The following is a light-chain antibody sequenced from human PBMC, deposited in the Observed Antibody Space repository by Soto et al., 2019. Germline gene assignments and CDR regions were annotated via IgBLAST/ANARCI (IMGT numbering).Light chain of an antibody. Sequence: QAASVSGSPGQSITISCTGTSSDVGSYNLVSWYQQHPGEAPKLMIYEVSKRPSGVSNRFSGSKSGNTASLTISGLQAEDEADYYCCSYAGSSTFVFGTGTKVTVL. V-gene: IGLV2-23*02. CDR3: CSYAGSSTFV. CDR2: EVS. CDR1: SSDVGSYNL. J-gene: IGLJ1*01.